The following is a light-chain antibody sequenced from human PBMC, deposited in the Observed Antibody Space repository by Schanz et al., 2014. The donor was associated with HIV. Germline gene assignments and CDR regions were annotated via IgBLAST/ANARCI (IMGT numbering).Light chain of an antibody. CDR2: QAS. V-gene: IGKV1-5*03. CDR1: QNIDDW. CDR3: QQYSSYPYT. Sequence: DIQMTQSPSTLSASVGDRVTITCRASQNIDDWLAWYQQKPGKAPNLLIYQASTLKTGVPSRFSGSRSGTEFTLTISNVEPDDFAIYYCQQYSSYPYTFGQGTKLDIQ. J-gene: IGKJ2*01.